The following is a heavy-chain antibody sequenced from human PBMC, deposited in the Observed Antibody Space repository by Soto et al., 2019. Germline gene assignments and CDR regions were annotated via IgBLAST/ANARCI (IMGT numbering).Heavy chain of an antibody. D-gene: IGHD3-9*01. CDR1: GYSFTNYW. CDR2: TYPGDTDT. Sequence: PGESLKISCKTSGYSFTNYWIAWVRQTPGKGLEWMAITYPGDTDTRYNPSFEGQVTISADKSNNTAYLQWRSLKASDSGMYYCARGKYASDWYFFDPWGQGTLVTVSS. V-gene: IGHV5-51*01. J-gene: IGHJ5*02. CDR3: ARGKYASDWYFFDP.